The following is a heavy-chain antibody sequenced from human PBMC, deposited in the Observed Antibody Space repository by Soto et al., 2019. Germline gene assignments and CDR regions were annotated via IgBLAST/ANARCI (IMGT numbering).Heavy chain of an antibody. D-gene: IGHD2-2*01. J-gene: IGHJ5*02. V-gene: IGHV4-31*03. CDR3: ARGEWGYCSSTSCYQPAGLDP. Sequence: QVQLQESGPGLVKPSQTLSLTCTVSGGSISSGGYYWSWIRQHPGKGLEWIGYIYYSGSTYYNPSLTSRVTISVDTSKNQFSLKLSSVTAADTAVYYCARGEWGYCSSTSCYQPAGLDPWGQGTLVTVSS. CDR1: GGSISSGGYY. CDR2: IYYSGST.